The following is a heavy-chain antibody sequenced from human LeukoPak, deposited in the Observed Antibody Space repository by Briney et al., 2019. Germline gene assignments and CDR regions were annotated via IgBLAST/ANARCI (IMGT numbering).Heavy chain of an antibody. D-gene: IGHD5-18*01. CDR3: ASCDPRYSYGYIDY. CDR1: GFTFSSYG. CDR2: IWYDGSNK. V-gene: IGHV3-33*01. Sequence: GGSLRLSCAASGFTFSSYGMHWVRQAPGQGLEWVAVIWYDGSNKYYADSVKGRFTISRDNSKNTLYLQMNSLRAEDTAVYYCASCDPRYSYGYIDYWGQGTLVTVSS. J-gene: IGHJ4*02.